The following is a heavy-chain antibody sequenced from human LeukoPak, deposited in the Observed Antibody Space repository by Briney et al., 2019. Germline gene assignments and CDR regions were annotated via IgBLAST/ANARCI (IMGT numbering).Heavy chain of an antibody. CDR1: GSSFSSYA. CDR3: ARGSPPDN. J-gene: IGHJ4*02. Sequence: PGGSLRLSCAASGSSFSSYAMYWVRQAPGKGLEWVAVMTYDGSNSYYVDSVKGRFTISRDDSKNTLYLQMSSLRPEDTAVYYCARGSPPDNWGQGTMVTVSS. CDR2: MTYDGSNS. V-gene: IGHV3-30-3*01.